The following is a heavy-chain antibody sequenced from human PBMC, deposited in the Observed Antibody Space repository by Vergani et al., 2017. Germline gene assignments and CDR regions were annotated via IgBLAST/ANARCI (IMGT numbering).Heavy chain of an antibody. CDR1: GCIFSDYY. Sequence: QVQLVASGGGLVRPGGSLRLSCAASGCIFSDYYMTWIRQTPGKGLEWLAHISDGGETKMYAESLKGRFTVSRDNTKNLLILQMKTLKVDDTATYYCGRKQSPASLMEKPIHIWGQGTLVTVSS. D-gene: IGHD1-1*01. CDR3: GRKQSPASLMEKPIHI. J-gene: IGHJ4*02. CDR2: ISDGGETK. V-gene: IGHV3-11*01.